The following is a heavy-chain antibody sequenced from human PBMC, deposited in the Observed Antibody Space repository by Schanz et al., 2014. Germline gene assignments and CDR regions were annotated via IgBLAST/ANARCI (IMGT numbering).Heavy chain of an antibody. CDR2: ISHNSHYT. Sequence: QVQLVESGGGLVKPGGSLRLSCAASGFTFSDYYMSWNRQAPGKGLEWVSYISHNSHYTNYADSVKGRFTISRDTAENSVYLQMNSLRAEDTAVYYCARDGYRNGRPFDHWGQGTRVTVSA. CDR3: ARDGYRNGRPFDH. CDR1: GFTFSDYY. J-gene: IGHJ4*02. V-gene: IGHV3-11*06. D-gene: IGHD5-18*01.